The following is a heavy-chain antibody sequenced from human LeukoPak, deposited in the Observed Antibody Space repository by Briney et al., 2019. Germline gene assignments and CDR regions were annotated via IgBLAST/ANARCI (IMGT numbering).Heavy chain of an antibody. V-gene: IGHV3-30-3*01. J-gene: IGHJ3*02. CDR1: GFTFSSFA. Sequence: GRSLRLSCAASGFTFSSFAMHWVRQAPGKGLEWVAVISYDGSNKYYADSVKGRFTISRDNSKNTLYLQMNSLRAEGTAMYYCARDSAITTSDAFDIWGQGTMVTVSS. CDR3: ARDSAITTSDAFDI. D-gene: IGHD3-22*01. CDR2: ISYDGSNK.